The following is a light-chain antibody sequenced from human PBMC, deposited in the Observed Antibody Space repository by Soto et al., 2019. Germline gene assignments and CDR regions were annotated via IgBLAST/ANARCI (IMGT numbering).Light chain of an antibody. CDR3: QQYSSSRT. CDR1: QSISISY. CDR2: GGS. J-gene: IGKJ1*01. Sequence: EIVLTQSPGTLSLSQGERATLSCRASQSISISYIAWYQQQPGQAPRLLIYGGSSRATGIPVRFSGSGSETDFTLTITRLEPEDFAVYYCQQYSSSRTFGQGTKVAIK. V-gene: IGKV3-20*01.